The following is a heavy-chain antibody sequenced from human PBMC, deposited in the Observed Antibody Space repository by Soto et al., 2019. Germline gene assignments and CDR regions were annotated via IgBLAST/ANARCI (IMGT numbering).Heavy chain of an antibody. Sequence: PGGSLRLSCAASGFTFSSYGMHWVRQAPGKGLEWVAVISYDGSNKYYADSVKGRFTISRDNSKNTLYLQMNSLRAEDTAVYYCAKDRFWLGYTPIVEYDDYWGQGTLVTVSS. V-gene: IGHV3-30*18. CDR3: AKDRFWLGYTPIVEYDDY. CDR2: ISYDGSNK. J-gene: IGHJ4*02. D-gene: IGHD3-16*02. CDR1: GFTFSSYG.